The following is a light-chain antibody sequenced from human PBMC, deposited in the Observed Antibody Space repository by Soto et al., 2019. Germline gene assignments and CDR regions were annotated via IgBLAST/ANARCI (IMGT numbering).Light chain of an antibody. CDR2: KAS. Sequence: DIQMTQSPSTLSASVGDRVTITCRASQNIYTWLAWYQQKPGKAPNVLIFKASNIETGVPSRFSGNGSGTEFSLTINSLQLDDFATYYCQQYYYFRTFGQGTKVEIK. J-gene: IGKJ1*01. CDR1: QNIYTW. CDR3: QQYYYFRT. V-gene: IGKV1-5*03.